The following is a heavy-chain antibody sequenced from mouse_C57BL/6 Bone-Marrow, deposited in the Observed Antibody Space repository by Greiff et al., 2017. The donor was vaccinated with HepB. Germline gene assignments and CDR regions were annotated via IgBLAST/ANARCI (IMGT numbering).Heavy chain of an antibody. CDR2: IDPENGDT. D-gene: IGHD2-1*01. V-gene: IGHV14-4*01. Sequence: VHVKQSGAELVRPGASVKLSCTASGFNIKDDYMHWVKQRPEQGLEWIGWIDPENGDTEYASKFQGKATITADPSSNTAYLQLSSLTSEDTAVYYCTSTMPSMDYWGQGTSVTVSS. J-gene: IGHJ4*01. CDR1: GFNIKDDY. CDR3: TSTMPSMDY.